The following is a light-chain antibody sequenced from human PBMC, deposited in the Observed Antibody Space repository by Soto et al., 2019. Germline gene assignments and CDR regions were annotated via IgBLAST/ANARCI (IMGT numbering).Light chain of an antibody. V-gene: IGKV1-5*01. CDR1: QSISSW. Sequence: IQRTQSPSTLSACVGDRVTITCRASQSISSWLAWYQQKPGKAPKLLIYDASSLESGVPSRFSGSGSGTEFTLTISSLQPDDFATYYCQQYNSYSQTFGQGTKV. CDR2: DAS. J-gene: IGKJ1*01. CDR3: QQYNSYSQT.